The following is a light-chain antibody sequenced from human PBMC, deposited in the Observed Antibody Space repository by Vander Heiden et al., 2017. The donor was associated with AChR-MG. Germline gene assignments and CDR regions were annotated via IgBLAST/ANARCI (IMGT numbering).Light chain of an antibody. CDR3: QQRSVLLT. CDR2: GAS. CDR1: QNVGTF. Sequence: IVLTQSPATLSLYLGESATLSCRASQNVGTFLAWYQQKPGQAPRLLIHGASNRATGIPARFSGSGSGTDFTLTISSLEPEDFAVYFCQQRSVLLTFGPGTKVDIK. J-gene: IGKJ3*01. V-gene: IGKV3-11*01.